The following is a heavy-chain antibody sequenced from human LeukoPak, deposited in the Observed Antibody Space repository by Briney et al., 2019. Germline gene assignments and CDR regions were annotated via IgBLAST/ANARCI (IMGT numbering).Heavy chain of an antibody. J-gene: IGHJ5*02. CDR1: GYTFTSYG. V-gene: IGHV1-18*01. CDR2: ISAYNGNT. D-gene: IGHD5-12*01. Sequence: GASVKVSCKASGYTFTSYGISWVRQAPGQGLEWMGWISAYNGNTNYAQKLQGRVTMTTDTSTSTAYMELRSPRSDDTAVYYCARTNIVATIDNWFDPWGQGTLVTVSS. CDR3: ARTNIVATIDNWFDP.